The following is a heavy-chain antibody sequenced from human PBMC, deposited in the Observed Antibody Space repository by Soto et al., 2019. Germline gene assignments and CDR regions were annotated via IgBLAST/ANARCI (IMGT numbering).Heavy chain of an antibody. V-gene: IGHV3-11*06. CDR2: ISSSSSYT. Sequence: LRLSCAASGFTFSDYYMSWIRQAPGKGLEWVSYISSSSSYTNYADSVKGRFTISRDNAKNSLYLQMNSLRAEDTAVYYCARPDLYDSSGYYGYWGQGTLVTVSS. D-gene: IGHD3-22*01. J-gene: IGHJ4*02. CDR1: GFTFSDYY. CDR3: ARPDLYDSSGYYGY.